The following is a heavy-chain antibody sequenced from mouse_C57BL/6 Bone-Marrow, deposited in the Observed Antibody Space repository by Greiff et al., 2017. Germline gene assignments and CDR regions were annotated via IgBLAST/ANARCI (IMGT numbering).Heavy chain of an antibody. CDR2: IYPRSGNT. J-gene: IGHJ3*01. Sequence: QVHVKQSGAELARPGASVKLSCKASGYTFTSYGISWVKQRTGQGLEWIGEIYPRSGNTYYNEKFKGKATLTADKSSSTAYMELRSLTSEDSAFYFCARGGYYYGSSPWFAYWGQGTLVTVSA. CDR1: GYTFTSYG. V-gene: IGHV1-81*01. CDR3: ARGGYYYGSSPWFAY. D-gene: IGHD1-1*01.